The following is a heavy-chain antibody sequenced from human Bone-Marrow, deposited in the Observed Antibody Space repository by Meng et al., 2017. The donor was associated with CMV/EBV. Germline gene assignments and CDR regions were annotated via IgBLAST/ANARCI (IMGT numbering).Heavy chain of an antibody. V-gene: IGHV1-2*02. D-gene: IGHD3-9*01. CDR2: INPNSGGT. Sequence: ASVKVSCKASGYTFTGYYMHWVRQAPGQGLEWMGWINPNSGGTNYAQKFQGRVTMTRDTSISTAYMELSRLRSDDTAVYYCARDGSYYDILTGYLYYFDYWGHGTLVTVSS. J-gene: IGHJ4*01. CDR3: ARDGSYYDILTGYLYYFDY. CDR1: GYTFTGYY.